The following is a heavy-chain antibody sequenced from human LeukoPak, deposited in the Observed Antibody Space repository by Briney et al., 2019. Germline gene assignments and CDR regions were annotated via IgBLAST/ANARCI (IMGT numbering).Heavy chain of an antibody. CDR2: INWNGGST. CDR3: AREGELGGYCSSTSCYTFDY. V-gene: IGHV3-20*04. D-gene: IGHD2-2*02. J-gene: IGHJ4*02. Sequence: GGXXRLSCAASGFTFDDYGMSWVRQAPGKGLEWVSGINWNGGSTGYADSVKGRFTISRDNAKNSLYVQMNSLRAEDTALYYCAREGELGGYCSSTSCYTFDYWGQGTLVTVSS. CDR1: GFTFDDYG.